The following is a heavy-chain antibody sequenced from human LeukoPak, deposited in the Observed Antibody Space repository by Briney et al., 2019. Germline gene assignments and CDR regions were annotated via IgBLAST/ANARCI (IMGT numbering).Heavy chain of an antibody. CDR1: GGSFSGYF. J-gene: IGHJ4*02. V-gene: IGHV4-34*01. D-gene: IGHD4-17*01. CDR3: ARDLTTVTII. CDR2: ISHRGST. Sequence: SETLSLTCSVYGGSFSGYFWSWIRQPPGKGLEWIGEISHRGSTNYNPSLKSRVTISVDTSKNQFSLNLSSVTAADTAVYYCARDLTTVTIIWGQGTLVTVSS.